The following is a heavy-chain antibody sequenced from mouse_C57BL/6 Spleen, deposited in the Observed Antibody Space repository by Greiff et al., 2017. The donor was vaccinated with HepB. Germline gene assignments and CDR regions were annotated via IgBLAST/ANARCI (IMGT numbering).Heavy chain of an antibody. J-gene: IGHJ3*01. CDR2: IDPETGGT. V-gene: IGHV1-15*01. CDR3: TIYGYDAPSFAY. CDR1: GYTFTDYE. D-gene: IGHD2-2*01. Sequence: QVQLKQSGAELVRPGASVTLSCKASGYTFTDYEMHWVKQTPVHGLEWIGAIDPETGGTAYNQKFKGKAILTADKSSSTAYMELRSLTSEDSAVYYCTIYGYDAPSFAYWGQGTLVTVSA.